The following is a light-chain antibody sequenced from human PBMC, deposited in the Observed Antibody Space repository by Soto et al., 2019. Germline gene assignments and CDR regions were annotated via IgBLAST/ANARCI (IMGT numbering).Light chain of an antibody. J-gene: IGKJ2*01. V-gene: IGKV3-15*01. CDR3: QQCNKWPAYT. Sequence: EIVMTQSPANLSLSPGPRATLSCRASQSVSSKLAWYQRKPGQGPRLLIYGASTKATSMPGRCSGSVSGTEFPLTINSLQSEDFAVYYGQQCNKWPAYTFGQGTKLEIK. CDR1: QSVSSK. CDR2: GAS.